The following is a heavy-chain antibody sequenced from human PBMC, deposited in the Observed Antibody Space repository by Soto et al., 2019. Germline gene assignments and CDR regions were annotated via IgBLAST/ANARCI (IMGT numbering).Heavy chain of an antibody. J-gene: IGHJ4*02. CDR1: GFTFSSYA. V-gene: IGHV3-30-3*01. CDR3: ARDWETSATGLIDS. CDR2: TSYDGSNK. Sequence: GGSLRLSCAASGFTFSSYAIHWVRQAPGKGLEWVAVTSYDGSNKYYADSVEGRFTISRDNSKNTLYLQTSSLTTEDTAMYYCARDWETSATGLIDSWGQGTLVTVSS. D-gene: IGHD3-9*01.